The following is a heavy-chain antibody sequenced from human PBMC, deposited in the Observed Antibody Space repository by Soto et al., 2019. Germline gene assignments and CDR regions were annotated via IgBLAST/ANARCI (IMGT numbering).Heavy chain of an antibody. CDR3: AKDSIPAAGPIDY. CDR2: ISGSGGST. V-gene: IGHV3-23*01. J-gene: IGHJ4*02. D-gene: IGHD6-25*01. CDR1: GFTFSSYA. Sequence: EVQLLESGGGLVQPGGSLRLSCAASGFTFSSYAMSWVRQAPGKGLEWVSAISGSGGSTYYADSVKGRFTISRDNSKNTVYLKINSLRAEARAVYYCAKDSIPAAGPIDYWGQGTLVTVSS.